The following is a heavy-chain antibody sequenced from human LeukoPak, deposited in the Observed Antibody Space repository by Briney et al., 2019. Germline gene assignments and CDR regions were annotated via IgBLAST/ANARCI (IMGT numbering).Heavy chain of an antibody. Sequence: SETLSLTCTVSGGSISSYYWSWIRQPPGKGLEWIGYIYYSGGTNYNPSLKSRVTISVDTSKNQFSLKLSSVTAADTAVYYCARVGYDFWSGYYKFYYYYYMDVWGKGTTVTVSS. CDR2: IYYSGGT. CDR3: ARVGYDFWSGYYKFYYYYYMDV. CDR1: GGSISSYY. J-gene: IGHJ6*03. V-gene: IGHV4-59*01. D-gene: IGHD3-3*01.